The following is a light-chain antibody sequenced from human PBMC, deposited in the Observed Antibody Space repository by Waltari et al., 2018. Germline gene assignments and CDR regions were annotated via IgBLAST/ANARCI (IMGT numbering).Light chain of an antibody. CDR1: QSVLYSSNNKNF. V-gene: IGKV4-1*01. Sequence: DIVMTQSPDSLSVSLGERATINCKSSQSVLYSSNNKNFIAWYQQKPGQPPKLLIYWASTRQSGVPDRFSGSGSGTDFTLTISSLQAEDVAVYYCQQYYSTPWTFGQGTKVETK. CDR3: QQYYSTPWT. J-gene: IGKJ1*01. CDR2: WAS.